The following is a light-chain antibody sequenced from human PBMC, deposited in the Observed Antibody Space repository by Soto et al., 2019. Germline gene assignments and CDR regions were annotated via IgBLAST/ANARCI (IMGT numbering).Light chain of an antibody. CDR1: QSVSSY. CDR2: GAS. CDR3: QQYGDWPPET. J-gene: IGKJ1*01. V-gene: IGKV3-15*01. Sequence: EIVLTQSPATLSLSPGERATLSCRASQSVSSYLAWYQQKPGQAPRLLIYGASTRATGIPDRFSGSGSGTEFTLTISSLQSEDFAVYYCQQYGDWPPETFGQGTKVDIK.